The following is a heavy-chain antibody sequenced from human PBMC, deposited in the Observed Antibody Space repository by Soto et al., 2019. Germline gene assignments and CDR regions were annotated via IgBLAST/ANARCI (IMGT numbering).Heavy chain of an antibody. D-gene: IGHD2-15*01. V-gene: IGHV1-69*13. J-gene: IGHJ3*02. CDR2: IIPIFGTA. Sequence: SVKVSCKSSRGTFSSYAISWVRQAPGQRLEWMGGIIPIFGTANYAQKFQGRVTITADESTSTAYMELSSLRSEDTAVYYCARGGIVVVVAAPDAFDIWGQGTVVPVSS. CDR3: ARGGIVVVVAAPDAFDI. CDR1: RGTFSSYA.